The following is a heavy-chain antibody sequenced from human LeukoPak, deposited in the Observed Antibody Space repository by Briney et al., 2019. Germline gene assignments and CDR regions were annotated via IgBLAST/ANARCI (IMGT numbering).Heavy chain of an antibody. CDR1: GFTFSSYG. J-gene: IGHJ4*02. Sequence: GGSLRLSCVASGFTFSSYGMHWVRQAPGKGLEWVAVMWYDGSDKYHADSVKGRFTISRDNPKNSLYLQINNLRAEDTAVYYCGRLAHNAWYAIDFWGQGTLVTVSS. CDR3: GRLAHNAWYAIDF. D-gene: IGHD2-2*01. CDR2: MWYDGSDK. V-gene: IGHV3-33*01.